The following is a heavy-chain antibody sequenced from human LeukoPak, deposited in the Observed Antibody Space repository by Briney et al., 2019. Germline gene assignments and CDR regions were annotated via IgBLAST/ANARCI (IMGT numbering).Heavy chain of an antibody. D-gene: IGHD3-22*01. Sequence: ETLSLTCAVYGGSFSGYYWSWVRQAPGKGLEWVSAISGSGGSTYYADSVKGRFTISRDNSKNTLYLQMNSLKAEDTAVYYCAKDRLRTTMIVVVKYYFDYWGQGTLVTVSS. CDR3: AKDRLRTTMIVVVKYYFDY. CDR1: GGSFSGYY. CDR2: ISGSGGST. V-gene: IGHV3-23*01. J-gene: IGHJ4*02.